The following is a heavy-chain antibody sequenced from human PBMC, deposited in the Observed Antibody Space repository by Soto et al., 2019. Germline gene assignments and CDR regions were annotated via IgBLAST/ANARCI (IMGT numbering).Heavy chain of an antibody. V-gene: IGHV1-69*04. J-gene: IGHJ4*02. Sequence: QVQLVQSGAEVKRPGSSVKVSCKASGDTFNFYSINWVRQAPGLGLEWMGRVNPILSMSNYAQSFQGRVTMTADKSTSRAYMELSGLRSEDTAIYYCATSYGSGYRAFDFWGQGALVTVSS. CDR1: GDTFNFYS. D-gene: IGHD3-10*01. CDR2: VNPILSMS. CDR3: ATSYGSGYRAFDF.